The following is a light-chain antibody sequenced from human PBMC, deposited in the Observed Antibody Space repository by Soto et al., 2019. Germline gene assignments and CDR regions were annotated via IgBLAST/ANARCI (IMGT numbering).Light chain of an antibody. CDR2: GAS. CDR1: QSVSSR. J-gene: IGKJ1*01. Sequence: EIVLTQSPVTLSLSPGERATLSCRASQSVSSRLAWYQQKPGQAPRLLISGASSRATGIPARFSGSGSGTEFTLTISSLQSEDFAVYYCQQYNNGPRTFGQGTKVDIK. CDR3: QQYNNGPRT. V-gene: IGKV3D-15*01.